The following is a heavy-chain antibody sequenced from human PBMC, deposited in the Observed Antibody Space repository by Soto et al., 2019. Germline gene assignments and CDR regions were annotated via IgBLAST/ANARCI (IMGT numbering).Heavy chain of an antibody. CDR1: GGSISSSSYY. CDR2: IYYSGST. V-gene: IGHV4-39*02. J-gene: IGHJ4*02. CDR3: AKGSGSSAYSPFDY. Sequence: SETLSLTCTVSGGSISSSSYYWGWIRQPPGKGLEWIGSIYYSGSTYYNPSLKSRVTISIDTSKNHFSLKLSSVTAADTAVYYCAKGSGSSAYSPFDYWGQGTLVTVSS. D-gene: IGHD3-16*01.